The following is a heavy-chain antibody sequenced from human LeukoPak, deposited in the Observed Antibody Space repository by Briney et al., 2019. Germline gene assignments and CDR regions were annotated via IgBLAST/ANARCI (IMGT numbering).Heavy chain of an antibody. Sequence: GASVKVSCKASGGTFSSYAISWVRQAPGQGLEWMGRIIPILGIANYAQKFQGRVTITADKSTSTAYMELSSLRSEDTAVYYCARESSGRYYFDYWGQGTLVTVSS. J-gene: IGHJ4*02. CDR2: IIPILGIA. V-gene: IGHV1-69*04. CDR1: GGTFSSYA. CDR3: ARESSGRYYFDY.